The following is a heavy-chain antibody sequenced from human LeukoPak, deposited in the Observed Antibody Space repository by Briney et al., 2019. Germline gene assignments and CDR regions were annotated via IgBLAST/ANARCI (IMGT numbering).Heavy chain of an antibody. D-gene: IGHD4-11*01. Sequence: SETLSLTCTVSGGSISGFYWSWIRQPPGKGLEWIGYMDKSGGTTYNPSLKSRVTISVDTSKNQFSLNVSPVTAADTAVYYCARDYSKGGGFDFWGQGTLVTVSS. CDR2: MDKSGGT. CDR1: GGSISGFY. V-gene: IGHV4-59*01. CDR3: ARDYSKGGGFDF. J-gene: IGHJ4*02.